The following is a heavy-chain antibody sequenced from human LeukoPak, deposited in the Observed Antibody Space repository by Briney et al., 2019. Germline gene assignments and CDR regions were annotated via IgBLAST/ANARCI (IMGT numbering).Heavy chain of an antibody. D-gene: IGHD2-2*02. CDR1: GGSISSYY. CDR2: IYYSGST. J-gene: IGHJ5*02. CDR3: ARSATIVPAAISWAAGWFDP. Sequence: NSSETLSLTCTASGGSISSYYWSWLRQPPGKGLEWIGYIYYSGSTNYNPSLKSRVTISVDTSKNQFSLKLSSVTAADTAVYYCARSATIVPAAISWAAGWFDPWGQGTLVTVSS. V-gene: IGHV4-59*01.